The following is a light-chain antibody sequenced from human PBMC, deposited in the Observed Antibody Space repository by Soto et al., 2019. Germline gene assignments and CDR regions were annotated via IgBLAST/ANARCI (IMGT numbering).Light chain of an antibody. CDR1: QSVSSI. V-gene: IGKV3-15*01. Sequence: EIVMTQSPATLSVSPGERATLSCSASQSVSSILAWYQQKPGQAPRLLIYAASTRATGIPASVSGSGTGTEFTLTISSLQSEDVAVYYCQQYNNWPLLTFGGGTKVEIK. CDR3: QQYNNWPLLT. J-gene: IGKJ4*01. CDR2: AAS.